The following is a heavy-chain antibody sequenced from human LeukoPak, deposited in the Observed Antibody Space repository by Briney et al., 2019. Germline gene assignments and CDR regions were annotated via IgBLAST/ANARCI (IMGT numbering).Heavy chain of an antibody. V-gene: IGHV1-24*01. Sequence: GASVKVSCKVSGYTLTELSMHWVRQAPGKGLEWMGGFDPEDGETIYAQKFQGRVTMTEDTSTDTAYMELSSLRSEDTAVYYCATVVGATRLDAFDIWGQGTMVTVSS. J-gene: IGHJ3*02. CDR1: GYTLTELS. CDR3: ATVVGATRLDAFDI. D-gene: IGHD1-26*01. CDR2: FDPEDGET.